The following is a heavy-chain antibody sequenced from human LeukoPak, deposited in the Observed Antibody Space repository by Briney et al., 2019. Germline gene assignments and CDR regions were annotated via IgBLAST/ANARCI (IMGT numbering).Heavy chain of an antibody. CDR2: NTPIFGTE. J-gene: IGHJ6*03. CDR1: GGTFSIYA. CDR3: ARGTDCSSTSCYSRPRRYYYYYMDV. V-gene: IGHV1-69*05. Sequence: GATEKLPCSASGGTFSIYAISWVRHAPAQGLEGMGDNTPIFGTENYAQKFQGRVKITTDESASTAYMELSSLRSEDTAVYYCARGTDCSSTSCYSRPRRYYYYYMDVWGKGTTVTVSS. D-gene: IGHD2-2*01.